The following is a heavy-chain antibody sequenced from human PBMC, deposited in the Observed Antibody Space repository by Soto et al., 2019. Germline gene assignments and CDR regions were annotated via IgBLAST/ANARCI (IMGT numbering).Heavy chain of an antibody. D-gene: IGHD1-20*01. CDR2: VFHTGNT. J-gene: IGHJ4*02. CDR1: GDSIRSYY. V-gene: IGHV4-59*01. Sequence: SETLSLTCSVSGDSIRSYYWTWIRQPPGKGLQWIGYVFHTGNTNYNPSLKSRVTISEDASENQVSLRLTSVTAADTAVYFCAREQYNWKIWGQGTLVTISS. CDR3: AREQYNWKI.